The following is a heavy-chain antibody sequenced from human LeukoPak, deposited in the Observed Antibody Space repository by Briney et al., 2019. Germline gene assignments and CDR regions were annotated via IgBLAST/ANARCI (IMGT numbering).Heavy chain of an antibody. CDR3: VRESIGFDY. Sequence: GGSLRLSCAASGFTFSSYAMSWVRQAPGKGLEWVSGISDSGSNTYYADSVKGRFTISRDNAKDSLYLQMNSLRAEDTAVYYCVRESIGFDYWGQGTLVTVSS. CDR2: ISDSGSNT. CDR1: GFTFSSYA. J-gene: IGHJ4*02. V-gene: IGHV3-23*01. D-gene: IGHD2-15*01.